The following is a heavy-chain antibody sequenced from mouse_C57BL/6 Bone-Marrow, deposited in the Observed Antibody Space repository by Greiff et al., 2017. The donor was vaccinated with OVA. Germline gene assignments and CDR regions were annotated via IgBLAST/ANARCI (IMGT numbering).Heavy chain of an antibody. J-gene: IGHJ1*03. D-gene: IGHD2-5*01. CDR1: GFTFTDYY. CDR3: AGWGYSNAWYFDV. V-gene: IGHV7-3*01. Sequence: EVQVVESGGGLVQPGGSLSLSCAASGFTFTDYYMSWVRQPPGKALEWLGFIRNKANGYTTEYSASVKGRFTISIENSHSILYLQMNALRAEDSANYYGAGWGYSNAWYFDVWGTGTTVIVSS. CDR2: IRNKANGYTT.